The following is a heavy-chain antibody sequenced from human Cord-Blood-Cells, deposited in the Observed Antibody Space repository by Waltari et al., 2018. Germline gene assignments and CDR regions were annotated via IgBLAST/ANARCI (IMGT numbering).Heavy chain of an antibody. Sequence: QLQLQESGPGLVKPSETLSLTCTVSGGSISSSSYYWGWIRQPPGKGLEWIGSIYSSGSTYYNPSLKSRVTISVDTSKNQFSLKLSSVTAADTAVYYCARINVVTAISFPYNWFDPWGQGTLVTVSS. V-gene: IGHV4-39*01. CDR1: GGSISSSSYY. CDR3: ARINVVTAISFPYNWFDP. CDR2: IYSSGST. J-gene: IGHJ5*02. D-gene: IGHD2-21*02.